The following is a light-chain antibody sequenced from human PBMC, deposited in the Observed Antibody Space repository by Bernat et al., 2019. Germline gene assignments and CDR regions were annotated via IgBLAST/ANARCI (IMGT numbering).Light chain of an antibody. J-gene: IGLJ2*01. CDR1: SSNIGSNT. Sequence: QSVLTQPPSASGTPGQRVTISCSGSSSNIGSNTVNWYQQLPGTGPKLLTYSNNQRHSGVPDRFSGSESGTSASLAISGLQYEDEADYYWAAWDDSRNGVVFGGGTKLTVL. CDR3: AAWDDSRNGVV. V-gene: IGLV1-44*01. CDR2: SNN.